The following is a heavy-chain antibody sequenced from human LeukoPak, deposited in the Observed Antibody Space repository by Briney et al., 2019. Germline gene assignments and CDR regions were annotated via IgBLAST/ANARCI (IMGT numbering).Heavy chain of an antibody. Sequence: SETLSLTCTVSGGSFSSYYWSLIRQPSGKGLEWIGTTDYSGTTYYNPSLKSRVTISVDTSKNQFSLRLSSVTAPDTAVYYCARHSGGSYVFAFDIWGQGTMFTVSS. CDR2: TDYSGTT. J-gene: IGHJ3*02. CDR1: GGSFSSYY. CDR3: ARHSGGSYVFAFDI. D-gene: IGHD2-15*01. V-gene: IGHV4-59*04.